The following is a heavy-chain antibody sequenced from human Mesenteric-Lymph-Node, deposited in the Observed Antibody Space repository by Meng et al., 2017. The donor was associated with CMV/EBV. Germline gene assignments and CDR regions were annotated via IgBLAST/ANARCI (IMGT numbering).Heavy chain of an antibody. J-gene: IGHJ3*02. CDR1: GGTFSSYA. Sequence: SGGTFSSYAISWVRQAPGQGLEWMGGIIPIFGTANYAQKFQGRVTITTDESTSTAYMELSSLRSEDTAVYYCARKRQYLGGSYAFDIWGQGTMVTVSS. CDR3: ARKRQYLGGSYAFDI. CDR2: IIPIFGTA. D-gene: IGHD3-16*01. V-gene: IGHV1-69*05.